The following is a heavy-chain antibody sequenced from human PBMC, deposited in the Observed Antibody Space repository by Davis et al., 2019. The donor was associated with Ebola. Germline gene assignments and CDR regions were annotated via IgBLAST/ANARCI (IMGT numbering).Heavy chain of an antibody. Sequence: KVSCKGSGNSFTNYWIAWVRQTPAKGLEWMGIIYPGDSDTRYSPSFEGQVTISVDRSISTAYLQWSSLKASDTAMYYCAKQESLYGSSDYWGQGTLVTVSS. CDR2: IYPGDSDT. V-gene: IGHV5-51*01. CDR3: AKQESLYGSSDY. D-gene: IGHD3-22*01. CDR1: GNSFTNYW. J-gene: IGHJ4*02.